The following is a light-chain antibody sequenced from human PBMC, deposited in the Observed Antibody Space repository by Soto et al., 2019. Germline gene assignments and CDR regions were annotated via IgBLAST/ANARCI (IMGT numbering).Light chain of an antibody. CDR2: GNR. CDR3: QAYDYSLTASV. J-gene: IGLJ3*02. V-gene: IGLV1-40*01. CDR1: TSNLGAGYD. Sequence: QSVLTQPPSVSGAPGQRVTLSCTGNTSNLGAGYDVHWYQQLPGAVPKLVIFGNRNRPSGVPERFSGSKSGTSASLAITGLQAEDEADYYCQAYDYSLTASVFGGGTKLTVL.